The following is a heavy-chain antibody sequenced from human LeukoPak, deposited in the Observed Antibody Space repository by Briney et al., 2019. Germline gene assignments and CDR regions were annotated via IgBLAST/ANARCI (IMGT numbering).Heavy chain of an antibody. Sequence: GGSLRLSCAASGFTFSNYWMSGVRQAPGKGLEWVANIMQDGSEKYYVDSVKGRFTISRDNAKNSLYLQMNSLRAEDTAVYYCARRYCGGDCHSPYFDYWGQGTLVTVSS. CDR1: GFTFSNYW. CDR2: IMQDGSEK. D-gene: IGHD2-21*02. CDR3: ARRYCGGDCHSPYFDY. V-gene: IGHV3-7*01. J-gene: IGHJ4*02.